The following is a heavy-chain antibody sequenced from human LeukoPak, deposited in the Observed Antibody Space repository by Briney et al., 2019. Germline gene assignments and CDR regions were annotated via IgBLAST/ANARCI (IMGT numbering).Heavy chain of an antibody. CDR1: GFTFTDYY. Sequence: GGSLRLSCAASGFTFTDYYMSWIRQAPGKGLEWVSYIRSVGSTAYYADSVKGRFTISRDNAKNSLYLQMNSLRAEDTAVYYCARGLTGRYILTGYYNDYWGQGTLVTVSS. CDR2: IRSVGSTA. CDR3: ARGLTGRYILTGYYNDY. D-gene: IGHD3-9*01. V-gene: IGHV3-11*01. J-gene: IGHJ4*02.